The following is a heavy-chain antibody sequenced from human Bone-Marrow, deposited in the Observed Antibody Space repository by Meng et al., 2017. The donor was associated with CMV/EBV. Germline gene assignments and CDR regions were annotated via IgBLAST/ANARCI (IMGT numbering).Heavy chain of an antibody. CDR3: ARECETWEPPDTFDF. Sequence: GESLKISCAASGFTFSDYYMSWIRQAPGKGLGWVSYISSSGSTIYYADSVKGRLTISRDNAKNSMYRQMNSLRAEDTAVYYCARECETWEPPDTFDFWGQGTMVTVSS. CDR1: GFTFSDYY. V-gene: IGHV3-11*04. CDR2: ISSSGSTI. J-gene: IGHJ3*01. D-gene: IGHD1-26*01.